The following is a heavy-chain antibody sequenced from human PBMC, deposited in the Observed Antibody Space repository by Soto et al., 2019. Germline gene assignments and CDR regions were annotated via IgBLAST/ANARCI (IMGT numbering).Heavy chain of an antibody. D-gene: IGHD3-10*01. CDR1: GGPIKTGDYY. CDR2: VFYSGAT. J-gene: IGHJ4*02. Sequence: TLSLTCNVSGGPIKTGDYYWNWIRQPPAKGLEWIGYVFYSGATNYSPSLKSRAAISMDTSKNQFSLSLTSVTAADTAVYYCARAGFSYGHLLFWGQGIRVTVSS. V-gene: IGHV4-30-4*01. CDR3: ARAGFSYGHLLF.